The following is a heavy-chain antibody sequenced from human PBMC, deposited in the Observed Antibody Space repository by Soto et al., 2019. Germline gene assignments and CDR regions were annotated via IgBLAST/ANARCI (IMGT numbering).Heavy chain of an antibody. J-gene: IGHJ4*02. CDR1: GGTFSSYT. CDR3: ARDMKAGYSSGRTYYFDY. CDR2: IIPILGIA. Sequence: ASVKVSCKASGGTFSSYTISWVRQAPGQGLEWMGRIIPILGIANYAQKFQGRVTITADKSTSTAYMELSSLRSEDTAVYYCARDMKAGYSSGRTYYFDYWGQGTLVTVSS. D-gene: IGHD6-19*01. V-gene: IGHV1-69*04.